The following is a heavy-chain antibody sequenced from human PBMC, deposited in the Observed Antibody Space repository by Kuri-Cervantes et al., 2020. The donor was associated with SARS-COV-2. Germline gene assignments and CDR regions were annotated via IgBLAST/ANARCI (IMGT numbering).Heavy chain of an antibody. CDR3: AKEGYYYDSSGYYLFDY. Sequence: GESLKISRAASGFTFSNYAMSWVRQAPGKGLEWVSAISGSGGSTYYADSVKGRFTISRDNSKNTLYLQMNSLRAEDTAVYYCAKEGYYYDSSGYYLFDYWGQGTLVTVSS. CDR2: ISGSGGST. J-gene: IGHJ4*02. V-gene: IGHV3-23*01. D-gene: IGHD3-22*01. CDR1: GFTFSNYA.